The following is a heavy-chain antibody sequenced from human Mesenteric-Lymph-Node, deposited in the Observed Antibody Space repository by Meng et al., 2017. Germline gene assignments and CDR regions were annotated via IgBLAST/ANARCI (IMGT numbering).Heavy chain of an antibody. J-gene: IGHJ1*01. Sequence: QVQMRESGPVLVEPSQTLSLTCTVSGGSMSSGNYYWSWIRKPPGKGLEWIGEIPHRGSSAYNPSLKSRVSMSIDKSKNQFSLKLTSVTAADTAVYHCLRGSGGSVWGQGTLVTVSS. CDR1: GGSMSSGNYY. D-gene: IGHD3-10*01. CDR2: IPHRGSS. V-gene: IGHV4-30-4*01. CDR3: LRGSGGSV.